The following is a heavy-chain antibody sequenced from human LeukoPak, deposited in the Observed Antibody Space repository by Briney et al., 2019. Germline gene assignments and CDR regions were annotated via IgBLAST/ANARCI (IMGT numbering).Heavy chain of an antibody. D-gene: IGHD6-6*01. CDR1: GGSISNYY. CDR2: ISYSGNT. V-gene: IGHV4-59*01. CDR3: ARGRTYRSSSWFDP. Sequence: SETLSLTCTVSGGSISNYYWSWIRQPPGKGLEWIGYISYSGNTNYNPSLKSRVTISVDASKNQFSLKLSSVTAADTAVYYCARGRTYRSSSWFDPWGQGTLVTVSS. J-gene: IGHJ5*02.